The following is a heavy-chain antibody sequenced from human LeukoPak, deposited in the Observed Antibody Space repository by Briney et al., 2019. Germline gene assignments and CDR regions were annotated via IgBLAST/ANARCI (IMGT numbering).Heavy chain of an antibody. CDR3: AKDKGSGWYVFDY. Sequence: GGSLRLSCAASGFTFDDYAMHWVRQAPGKGLEWVSGISWNSGSIGYADSVKGRFTISRDNAKNSLYLQMNSLRAEDTALYYCAKDKGSGWYVFDYWGQGTLVTVSS. D-gene: IGHD6-19*01. CDR2: ISWNSGSI. V-gene: IGHV3-9*01. J-gene: IGHJ4*02. CDR1: GFTFDDYA.